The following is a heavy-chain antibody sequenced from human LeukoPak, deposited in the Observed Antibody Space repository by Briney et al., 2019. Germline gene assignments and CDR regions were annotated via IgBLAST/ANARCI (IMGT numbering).Heavy chain of an antibody. V-gene: IGHV3-30-3*01. J-gene: IGHJ3*02. CDR3: AKVFNDAFDI. CDR1: GFTFISYA. CDR2: ISYDGSNK. Sequence: QPGGSLRLSCAASGFTFISYAMHWVRQAPGKGLEWVALISYDGSNKYYADSVKGRFTIPRDNSKNTLYLQMNSLRAEDTAVYFCAKVFNDAFDIWGQGTMVTVPS.